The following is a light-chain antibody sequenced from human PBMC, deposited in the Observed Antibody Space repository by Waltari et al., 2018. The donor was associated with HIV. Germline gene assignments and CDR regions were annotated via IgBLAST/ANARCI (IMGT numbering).Light chain of an antibody. CDR1: QSIRGIF. Sequence: ETVLTQSPGTLSLSPGEGAPLSCRASQSIRGIFLAWYQQKPGQAPRLLIYGASNRATGISDRFTGSGSGTDFTLTSSRLEPEDSAVYYCQQYGRSPLTFGGGTKVAIK. CDR2: GAS. J-gene: IGKJ4*01. V-gene: IGKV3-20*01. CDR3: QQYGRSPLT.